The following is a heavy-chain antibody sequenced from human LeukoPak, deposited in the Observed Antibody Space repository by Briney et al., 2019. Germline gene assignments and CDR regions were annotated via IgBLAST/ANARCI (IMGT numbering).Heavy chain of an antibody. CDR2: ISSSSSYI. V-gene: IGHV3-21*01. D-gene: IGHD1-20*01. CDR3: ARASTTDNYYYYYYGMDV. J-gene: IGHJ6*02. Sequence: GGSLRLSCAASGFTFSSYSMTWVRQAPGKGLEWVSSISSSSSYIYYADSVKGRFTISRDNAKNSLYLQMNSLRAEDTAVYYCARASTTDNYYYYYYGMDVWGQGTTVTVSS. CDR1: GFTFSSYS.